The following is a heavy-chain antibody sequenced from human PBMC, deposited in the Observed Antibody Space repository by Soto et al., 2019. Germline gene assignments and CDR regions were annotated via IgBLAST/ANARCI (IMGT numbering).Heavy chain of an antibody. CDR3: ARDAGGDVVVVAATSAFDI. D-gene: IGHD2-15*01. Sequence: QVQLVQSGAEVKKPGASVKVSCKASGYTFTSYYMHWVRQAPGQGLEWMGIINPSGGSTSYAQKFRGRVTMTRDTSTSTVYMELSSLRSEDTAVYYCARDAGGDVVVVAATSAFDIWGQGTMVTVSS. V-gene: IGHV1-46*01. CDR2: INPSGGST. CDR1: GYTFTSYY. J-gene: IGHJ3*02.